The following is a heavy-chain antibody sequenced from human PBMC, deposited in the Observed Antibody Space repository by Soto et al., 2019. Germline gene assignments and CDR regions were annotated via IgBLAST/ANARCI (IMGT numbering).Heavy chain of an antibody. CDR2: IYYSGST. CDR1: GGSISSGDYY. CDR3: ARGGYDFWSGYAPYYGMDV. J-gene: IGHJ6*02. V-gene: IGHV4-30-4*01. Sequence: SETLSLTCTVSGGSISSGDYYWSWIRQPPGKGLEWIGYIYYSGSTYYNPSLKSRVTISVDTSKNQFSLKLSSVTAADTAVDYCARGGYDFWSGYAPYYGMDVWGQGTTVTVSS. D-gene: IGHD3-3*01.